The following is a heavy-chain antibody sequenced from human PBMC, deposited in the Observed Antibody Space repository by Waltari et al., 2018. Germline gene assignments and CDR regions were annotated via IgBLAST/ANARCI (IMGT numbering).Heavy chain of an antibody. CDR1: GGTFSSYA. J-gene: IGHJ3*02. D-gene: IGHD3-22*01. V-gene: IGHV1-24*01. CDR3: ATVRSGYYDSSGYYDAFDI. Sequence: QVQLVQSGAEVKKPGSSVKVSCKASGGTFSSYAISWVRQAPGQGLEWMGGFDPEDGETIYAQKFQGRVTMTEDTSTDTAYMELSSLRSEDTAVYYCATVRSGYYDSSGYYDAFDIWGQGTMVTVSS. CDR2: FDPEDGET.